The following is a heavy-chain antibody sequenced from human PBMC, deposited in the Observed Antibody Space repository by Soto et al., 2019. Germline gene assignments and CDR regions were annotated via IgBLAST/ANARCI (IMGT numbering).Heavy chain of an antibody. CDR2: MTNNVDT. Sequence: PSETLSLTCRDLGAYTSDFSWSMIRHPAGKGLEWIGRMTNNVDTQKHPSFKSRVTMSVGTSRIRFSRNLQSATDADTALYYCARESWENWTYEGHWGPGTLVTV. CDR3: ARESWENWTYEGH. D-gene: IGHD1-7*01. V-gene: IGHV4-4*07. J-gene: IGHJ1*01. CDR1: GAYTSDFS.